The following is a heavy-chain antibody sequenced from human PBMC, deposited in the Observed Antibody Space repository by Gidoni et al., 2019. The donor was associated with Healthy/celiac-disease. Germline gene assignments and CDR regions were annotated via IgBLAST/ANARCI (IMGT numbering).Heavy chain of an antibody. Sequence: QVQLQQWCAGLLKPSETLSLTCAVYGGSFSGYYWICIRQPPGKGLEWIGEINHSGSTNYNPSLKSRVTISVDTSKNQFSLKLSSVTAADTAVYYYARVSYYDYIWGSYRDYYYGMDVWGQGTTVTVSS. J-gene: IGHJ6*02. CDR1: GGSFSGYY. CDR2: INHSGST. D-gene: IGHD3-16*02. V-gene: IGHV4-34*01. CDR3: ARVSYYDYIWGSYRDYYYGMDV.